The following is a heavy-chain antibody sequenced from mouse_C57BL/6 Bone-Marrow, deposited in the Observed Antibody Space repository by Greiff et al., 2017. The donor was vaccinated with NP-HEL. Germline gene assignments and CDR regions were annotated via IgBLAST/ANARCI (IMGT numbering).Heavy chain of an antibody. CDR3: ARGDGYYAFAY. Sequence: VKLMESGPELVKPGASVKISCKASGYAFSSSWMNWVKQRPGKGLEWIGRIYPGDGDTNYNGKFKGKATLTADKSSSTAYMQLSSLTSEDSAVYFCARGDGYYAFAYWGQGTLVTVSA. V-gene: IGHV1-82*01. CDR1: GYAFSSSW. J-gene: IGHJ3*01. D-gene: IGHD2-3*01. CDR2: IYPGDGDT.